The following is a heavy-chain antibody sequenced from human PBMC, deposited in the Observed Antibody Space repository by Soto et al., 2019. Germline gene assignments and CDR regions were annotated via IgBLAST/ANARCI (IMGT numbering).Heavy chain of an antibody. CDR3: AKDFELPDGDYYHYGMDV. CDR2: ISYEGSHK. Sequence: PGGSLRLSCVASGFFFSSHGMYWVRQAPGRXLEWVALISYEGSHKYYVDSVKGRFTISRDNSKKTVYLHMTSLRAEDTALYYCAKDFELPDGDYYHYGMDVWGQGTTVTVFS. CDR1: GFFFSSHG. J-gene: IGHJ6*02. V-gene: IGHV3-30*18. D-gene: IGHD1-1*01.